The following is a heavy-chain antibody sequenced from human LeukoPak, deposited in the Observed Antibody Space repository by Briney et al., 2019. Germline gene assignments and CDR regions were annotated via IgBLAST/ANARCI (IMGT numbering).Heavy chain of an antibody. CDR3: ARDQYSYAHAAH. J-gene: IGHJ4*02. D-gene: IGHD5-18*01. CDR1: GFTFSDYY. Sequence: TGGSLRLSCAASGFTFSDYYMSWIRQAPGKGLEWVSFISGSGTSTKYADSVKGRFTISRDNAKNSLFLQMNSLRAEDTALYYRARDQYSYAHAAHWGQGTLVTASS. CDR2: ISGSGTST. V-gene: IGHV3-11*05.